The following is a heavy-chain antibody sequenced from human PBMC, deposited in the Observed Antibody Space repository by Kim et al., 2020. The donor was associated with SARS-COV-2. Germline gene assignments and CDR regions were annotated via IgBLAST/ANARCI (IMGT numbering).Heavy chain of an antibody. D-gene: IGHD3-3*02. J-gene: IGHJ4*02. V-gene: IGHV3-23*03. CDR1: GFTFSSYA. Sequence: GSLRLSCAASGFTFSSYAMSWVRQAPGKGLEWVSVIYSGGSSTYYADSVKGRFTISRDNSKNTLYLHMNSLRAEDTAVYYCAKGEIAFPYWGQGTLVTVSS. CDR3: AKGEIAFPY. CDR2: IYSGGSST.